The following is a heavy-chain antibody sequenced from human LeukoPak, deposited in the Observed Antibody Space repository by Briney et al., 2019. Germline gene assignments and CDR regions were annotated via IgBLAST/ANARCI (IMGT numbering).Heavy chain of an antibody. V-gene: IGHV1-2*02. J-gene: IGHJ4*02. D-gene: IGHD3-22*01. CDR3: ARDTAYYDGEYYFEY. CDR2: INPNSSGT. Sequence: ASVKVSCKASGYTFTGYYIHWVRQAPGQGLEWMGWINPNSSGTNYAQKFQGRVTMTGDTSISTAYMELSSLRSDDMAVYYCARDTAYYDGEYYFEYWGQGALVTVSS. CDR1: GYTFTGYY.